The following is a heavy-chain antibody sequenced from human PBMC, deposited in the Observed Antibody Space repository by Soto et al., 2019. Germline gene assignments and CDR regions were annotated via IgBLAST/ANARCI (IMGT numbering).Heavy chain of an antibody. CDR1: GFTFCSYA. CDR2: ISASGGGT. J-gene: IGHJ3*02. CDR3: AYGVHIAEAAYDAFDI. V-gene: IGHV3-23*01. D-gene: IGHD6-19*01. Sequence: EVQLLESGGGLVQPGGSLRLSWGASGFTFCSYAMSWVRQAPGRGLEWVSAISASGGGTYYADSVKGRFTISRDNSKNTRHLQIISLIPEVTSVHYCAYGVHIAEAAYDAFDIGGQGTTVTGSS.